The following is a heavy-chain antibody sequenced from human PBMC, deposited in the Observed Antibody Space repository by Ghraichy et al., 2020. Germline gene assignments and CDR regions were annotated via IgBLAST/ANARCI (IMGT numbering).Heavy chain of an antibody. Sequence: GGSLRLSCAASGFTLSSYSMNWVRQAPGEGLEWVSFISSSGTYISYADSVKGRLTISRDNAKNSLSLQMNSLRAEDTAVYYCAREGCSSMRSVDYWSQGTLVTVSS. CDR3: AREGCSSMRSVDY. D-gene: IGHD2-2*01. V-gene: IGHV3-21*01. J-gene: IGHJ4*02. CDR2: ISSSGTYI. CDR1: GFTLSSYS.